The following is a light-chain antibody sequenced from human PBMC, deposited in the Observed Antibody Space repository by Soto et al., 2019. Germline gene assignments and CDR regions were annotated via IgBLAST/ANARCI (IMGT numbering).Light chain of an antibody. Sequence: QSALTQPASVSGSPGQSIAISCTGTSSDVGGYNYVSWYQQHPGKAPKLILCDVSNRPSGVSDRFSGSKSGNTASLTISGLQTEDEADYYCSSYTTSSTYVFGTGTKLT. CDR1: SSDVGGYNY. CDR3: SSYTTSSTYV. CDR2: DVS. J-gene: IGLJ1*01. V-gene: IGLV2-14*01.